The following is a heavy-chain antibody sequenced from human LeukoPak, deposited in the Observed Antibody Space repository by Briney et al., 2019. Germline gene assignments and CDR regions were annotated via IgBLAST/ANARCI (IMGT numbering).Heavy chain of an antibody. CDR3: ASLGDSSGYYSGYMDV. CDR1: GFTFSSYS. V-gene: IGHV3-21*01. D-gene: IGHD3-22*01. CDR2: ISSSSSYI. J-gene: IGHJ6*03. Sequence: GGSLRLSCAASGFTFSSYSMNWVRQAPGKGLEWVSSISSSSSYIYYADSVKGRFTISRDNAKNSLYLQMNSLRAEDTAVYYCASLGDSSGYYSGYMDVWGKGTTVTVS.